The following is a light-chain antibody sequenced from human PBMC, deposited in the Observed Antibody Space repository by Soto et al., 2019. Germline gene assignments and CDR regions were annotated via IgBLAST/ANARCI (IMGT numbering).Light chain of an antibody. CDR1: SSDVGGYNY. J-gene: IGLJ1*01. CDR2: EVS. CDR3: SSYAGSNIL. Sequence: QSALTQPPSASGSPGQSVTISCTGTSSDVGGYNYVSWYQQHPGKAPKLMIYEVSKRPSGVPDRFSGSKSGNTASLTVSGLQAEDKADYYCSSYAGSNILFGTGTKLTVL. V-gene: IGLV2-8*01.